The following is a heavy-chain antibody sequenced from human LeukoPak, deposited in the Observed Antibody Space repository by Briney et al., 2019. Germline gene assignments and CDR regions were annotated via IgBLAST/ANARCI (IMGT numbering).Heavy chain of an antibody. CDR2: IKSKGDGGTT. Sequence: PGGSLRLSCAASGFTFGYAYMNWVRQAPGKGPEWVGRIKSKGDGGTTDYAAPVKGRFTISRDDSKNMLYLQMNSLTTEDTAVYYCTTVTMVRGINWGQGTLVTVSS. D-gene: IGHD3-10*01. CDR3: TTVTMVRGIN. V-gene: IGHV3-15*01. J-gene: IGHJ4*02. CDR1: GFTFGYAY.